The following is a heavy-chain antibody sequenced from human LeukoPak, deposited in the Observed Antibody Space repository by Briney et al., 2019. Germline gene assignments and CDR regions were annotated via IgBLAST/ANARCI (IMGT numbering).Heavy chain of an antibody. Sequence: SETLSLTCAVYGGSFSGYYWSWIRQPPGKGLEWIGEINHSGSTNYNPSLKSRVTISVDTSKNQFSLKLSSVTAADTAVYYCARVVGAMGPYYFDYWGQGTLVTVSS. V-gene: IGHV4-34*01. J-gene: IGHJ4*02. D-gene: IGHD1-26*01. CDR3: ARVVGAMGPYYFDY. CDR1: GGSFSGYY. CDR2: INHSGST.